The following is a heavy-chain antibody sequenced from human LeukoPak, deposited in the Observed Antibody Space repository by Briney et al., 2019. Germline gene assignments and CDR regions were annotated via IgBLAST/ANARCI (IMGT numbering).Heavy chain of an antibody. V-gene: IGHV3-53*01. D-gene: IGHD3-10*01. CDR3: ARGGRGVSGPEY. Sequence: GGSLRLSCAASGFIVSTNHMSWVRQAPGKGLEWVSVIYSGGSTYYADSLKGRFTISRDNSKNTLYLQMNSLRAEDTAVYYCARGGRGVSGPEYWGQGTPVTVSS. J-gene: IGHJ4*02. CDR2: IYSGGST. CDR1: GFIVSTNH.